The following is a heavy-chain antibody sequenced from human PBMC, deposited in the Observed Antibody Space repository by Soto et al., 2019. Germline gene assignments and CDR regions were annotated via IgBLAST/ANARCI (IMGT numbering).Heavy chain of an antibody. CDR2: IYPGDSDT. CDR1: GYSFPTYW. D-gene: IGHD2-8*01. Sequence: PGESLKISCKGSGYSFPTYWIGWVRQMPGKGLEWMGIIYPGDSDTRYSPSFQGQVTISADKSINTAFLQWDSLRASDTAMYYCARPLNGGYVYWGQGTLVTVSS. CDR3: ARPLNGGYVY. V-gene: IGHV5-51*01. J-gene: IGHJ4*02.